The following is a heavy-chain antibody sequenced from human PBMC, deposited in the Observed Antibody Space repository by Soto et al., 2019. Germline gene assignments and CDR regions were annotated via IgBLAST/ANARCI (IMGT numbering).Heavy chain of an antibody. Sequence: GESLKISCTGFGYTFTTFWISWVRQMPGRGLEWMGRIDPRDSYTNYSPFFQGHVTISVDKSISTAYLQWGSLKASDTAMYYCARLHCSSSTCDSWFDPWGQGTLVTVS. CDR1: GYTFTTFW. CDR2: IDPRDSYT. CDR3: ARLHCSSSTCDSWFDP. J-gene: IGHJ5*02. D-gene: IGHD2-2*01. V-gene: IGHV5-10-1*01.